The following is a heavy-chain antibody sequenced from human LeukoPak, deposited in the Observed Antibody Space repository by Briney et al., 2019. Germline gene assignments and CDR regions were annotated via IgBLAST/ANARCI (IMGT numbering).Heavy chain of an antibody. CDR1: GYTFTSYY. D-gene: IGHD2/OR15-2a*01. J-gene: IGHJ5*02. V-gene: IGHV1-46*01. CDR3: ARVEYSSQVLGYNWFDP. CDR2: INPSGGST. Sequence: ASVKVSCKASGYTFTSYYMHWVRQAPGQGLEWMGIINPSGGSTSYGQKFQGRVTMTRDTSTSTVYMELSSLRSEDTAVYYCARVEYSSQVLGYNWFDPWGQGTLVTVSS.